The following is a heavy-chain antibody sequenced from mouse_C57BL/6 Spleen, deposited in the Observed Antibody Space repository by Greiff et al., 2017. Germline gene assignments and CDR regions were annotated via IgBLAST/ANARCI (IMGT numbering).Heavy chain of an antibody. D-gene: IGHD3-2*02. V-gene: IGHV14-2*01. Sequence: VQLQQSGAELVKPGASVKLSCTASGFNIKDYYMHWVKQRTEQGLEWIGRIDPEDGETKYASKFQGKATITADTSSNTAYLQLSSLTSEDTAVYYCASDSGWFAYWGQGTLVTVSA. CDR1: GFNIKDYY. CDR2: IDPEDGET. CDR3: ASDSGWFAY. J-gene: IGHJ3*01.